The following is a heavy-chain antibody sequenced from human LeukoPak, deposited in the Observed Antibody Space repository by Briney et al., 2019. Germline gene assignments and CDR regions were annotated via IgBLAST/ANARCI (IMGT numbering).Heavy chain of an antibody. D-gene: IGHD3-22*01. J-gene: IGHJ4*02. CDR1: GGSISSYY. CDR2: IYYSGST. V-gene: IGHV4-59*08. Sequence: TPSETLSLTCTVSGGSISSYYWSWIRQPPGKGLEWIGYIYYSGSTNYNPSLKSRVTISVDTSKNQFSLKLSSVTAADTAVYYCAFPAPDSSGYYSRDYWGQGTLVIVSS. CDR3: AFPAPDSSGYYSRDY.